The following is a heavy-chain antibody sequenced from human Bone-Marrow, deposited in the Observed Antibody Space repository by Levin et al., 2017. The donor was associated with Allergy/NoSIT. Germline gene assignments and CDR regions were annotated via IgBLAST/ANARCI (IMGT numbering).Heavy chain of an antibody. CDR2: ISYDGNKK. CDR1: GFTFSSYG. J-gene: IGHJ4*02. CDR3: AKGYYYDSSGYSGIDY. Sequence: GESLKISCAASGFTFSSYGMHWVRQAPGKGLEWVAVISYDGNKKYYADSVKGRFTISRDNSKNTLYLQMNSLRAEDAAVYYCAKGYYYDSSGYSGIDYWGQGTLVTVSS. D-gene: IGHD3-22*01. V-gene: IGHV3-30*18.